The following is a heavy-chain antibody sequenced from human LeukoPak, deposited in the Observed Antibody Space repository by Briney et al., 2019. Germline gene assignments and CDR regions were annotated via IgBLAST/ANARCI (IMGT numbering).Heavy chain of an antibody. V-gene: IGHV1-18*01. D-gene: IGHD3-22*01. J-gene: IGHJ3*02. CDR2: ISPHSGDT. CDR3: ARDHWTYDSSGYYPDAFDI. Sequence: ASVKVSCKASGYTFISYGLTWVRQAPGQGLEWMGRISPHSGDTKYAQKLQGRVTMTTDTSTSTAYMELRSLRSDDTAVYYCARDHWTYDSSGYYPDAFDIWGQGTMVTVSS. CDR1: GYTFISYG.